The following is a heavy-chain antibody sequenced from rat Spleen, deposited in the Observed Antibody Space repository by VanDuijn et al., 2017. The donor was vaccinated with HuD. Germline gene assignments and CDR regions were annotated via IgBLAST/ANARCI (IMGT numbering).Heavy chain of an antibody. V-gene: IGHV5-31*01. Sequence: EVQLVESGGGLVQPGGSLTLSCVASGFSFSDYYMAWVRQAPTKGLEWVASITNTGGSTYYPDSVKGRFTISRDNAENTVYLQMNSLRSEDTATYYCGRDSYAHYFDYWGQGVMVTVSS. CDR2: ITNTGGST. D-gene: IGHD1-12*01. CDR1: GFSFSDYY. CDR3: GRDSYAHYFDY. J-gene: IGHJ2*01.